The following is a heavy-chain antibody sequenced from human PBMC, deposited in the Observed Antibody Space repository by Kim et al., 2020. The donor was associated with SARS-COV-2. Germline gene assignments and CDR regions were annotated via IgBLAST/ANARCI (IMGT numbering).Heavy chain of an antibody. CDR3: AKDSSSRTGLHRGDYYFDY. V-gene: IGHV3-30*18. CDR2: ISYDGSNK. J-gene: IGHJ4*02. D-gene: IGHD5-12*01. Sequence: GGSLRLSCAASGFTFSSYGMHWVRQAPGKGLEWVAVISYDGSNKYYADSVKGRFTISRDNSKNTLYLQMNSLRAEDTAVYYCAKDSSSRTGLHRGDYYFDYWGQGTLVTVSS. CDR1: GFTFSSYG.